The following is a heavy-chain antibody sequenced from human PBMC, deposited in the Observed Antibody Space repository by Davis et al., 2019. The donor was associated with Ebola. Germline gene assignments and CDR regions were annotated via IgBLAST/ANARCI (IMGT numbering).Heavy chain of an antibody. CDR2: IYSGGST. D-gene: IGHD3-3*01. V-gene: IGHV3-53*01. J-gene: IGHJ6*02. CDR3: ARPSGEWSYYYYGMDV. Sequence: GESLKISCAASGFTVSDNYMSWIRQAPGKGLEWVSVIYSGGSTYYADSVKGRFTISRDNSKNTLYLQMNSLRAEDTAVYYCARPSGEWSYYYYGMDVWGQGTTVTVSS. CDR1: GFTVSDNY.